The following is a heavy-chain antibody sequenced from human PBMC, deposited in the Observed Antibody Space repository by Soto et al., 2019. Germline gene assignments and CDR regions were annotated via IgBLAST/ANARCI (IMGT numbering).Heavy chain of an antibody. J-gene: IGHJ4*02. D-gene: IGHD6-13*01. CDR2: TYYRSKWYN. Sequence: SQTLSLTCAISGDSVSSNSAAWNWIRQSPSRGLEWLGRTYYRSKWYNDYAVSVKSRITINPDTSKNQFSLQLNSVTPEDTAVYYCARVLVPPSELEASPLDYWGQGTLVTVSS. V-gene: IGHV6-1*01. CDR3: ARVLVPPSELEASPLDY. CDR1: GDSVSSNSAA.